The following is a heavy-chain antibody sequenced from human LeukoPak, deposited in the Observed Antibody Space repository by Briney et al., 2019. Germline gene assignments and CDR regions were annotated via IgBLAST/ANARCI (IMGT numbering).Heavy chain of an antibody. D-gene: IGHD3-16*01. J-gene: IGHJ5*02. CDR1: GFTFSSYG. CDR3: AKDDNYIRFLS. V-gene: IGHV3-23*01. Sequence: PGGSLRLSCAASGFTFSSYGMSWVRQAPGKGLEWVSSISFTGGTTYYADSVKGRFTISRDNSKDTLYLQMNSLRAEDTAVYYCAKDDNYIRFLSWGQGTLVTVSS. CDR2: ISFTGGTT.